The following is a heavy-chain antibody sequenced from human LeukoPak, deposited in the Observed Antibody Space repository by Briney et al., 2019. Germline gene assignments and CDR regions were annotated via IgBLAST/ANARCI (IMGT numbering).Heavy chain of an antibody. V-gene: IGHV3-33*01. Sequence: PGGSLRLSCTASGFTFSNYGMHWVRQAPGKGLEWVAVIWCDGTNKYYGDSVKGRFTISRDNSKNTLYLQMNSLRAEDTAVYFCASLSTTRALDYWGQGTLVTVSS. CDR3: ASLSTTRALDY. CDR2: IWCDGTNK. CDR1: GFTFSNYG. D-gene: IGHD5/OR15-5a*01. J-gene: IGHJ4*02.